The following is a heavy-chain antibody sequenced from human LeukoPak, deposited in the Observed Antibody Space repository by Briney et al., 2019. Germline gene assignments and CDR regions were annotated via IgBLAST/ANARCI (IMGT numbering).Heavy chain of an antibody. Sequence: GGSLRLSCAASGFTFSSYAMHWVRQAPGKGLEGVAVISYDGSNKYYADSVKGRFTISRDNSKNTLYLQMNSLRAEDTAVYYCARATTSIVGATTSYYYYYMDVWGKGTTVTISS. J-gene: IGHJ6*03. V-gene: IGHV3-30*04. CDR1: GFTFSSYA. D-gene: IGHD1-26*01. CDR3: ARATTSIVGATTSYYYYYMDV. CDR2: ISYDGSNK.